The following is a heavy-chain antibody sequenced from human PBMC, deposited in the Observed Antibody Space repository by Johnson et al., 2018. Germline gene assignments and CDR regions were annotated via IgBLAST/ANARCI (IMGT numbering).Heavy chain of an antibody. CDR3: TRDRIKQLWLRFVGDAFVI. CDR1: GFIFSDFA. D-gene: IGHD3-22*01. V-gene: IGHV3-30*03. Sequence: QVQLQESGGGVVQXGRSLRVXCAASGFIFSDFAMHWVRQAPGKGLEWVAVISYDGGHKTYADSVKGRFTISRANSKNTLYLPMNTLRAEDTAVYYCTRDRIKQLWLRFVGDAFVIWGQGTTVAVSP. CDR2: ISYDGGHK. J-gene: IGHJ3*02.